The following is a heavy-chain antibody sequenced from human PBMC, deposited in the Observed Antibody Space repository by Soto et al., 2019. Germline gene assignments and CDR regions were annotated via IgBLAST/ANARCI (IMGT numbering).Heavy chain of an antibody. CDR3: ARDGGYCSSTSCYWFDP. D-gene: IGHD2-2*01. J-gene: IGHJ5*02. CDR1: GGSISSGGYY. CDR2: IYYSGST. Sequence: QVQLQESAPGLVKPSQTLSLTCTVSGGSISSGGYYWSWIRQHPGKGLERIGYIYYSGSTYYNPSLKSRVTISVDTSKNQSSLKLSSVTAADTAVYYCARDGGYCSSTSCYWFDPWGQGTLVTVSS. V-gene: IGHV4-31*03.